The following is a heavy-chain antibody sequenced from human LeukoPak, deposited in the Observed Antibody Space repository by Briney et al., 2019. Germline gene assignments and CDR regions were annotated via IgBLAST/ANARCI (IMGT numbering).Heavy chain of an antibody. CDR3: ARATYYYDSSGYYHAYYFDY. D-gene: IGHD3-22*01. V-gene: IGHV3-74*01. CDR2: VNSDGSST. J-gene: IGHJ4*02. Sequence: GESLRLSCAASGFTFSSYEMNWVRHAPGKGLVWVSRVNSDGSSTSYADSVKGRFTISRDNAKNTLYLQMNSLRAEDTAVYYCARATYYYDSSGYYHAYYFDYWGQGALVTVSS. CDR1: GFTFSSYE.